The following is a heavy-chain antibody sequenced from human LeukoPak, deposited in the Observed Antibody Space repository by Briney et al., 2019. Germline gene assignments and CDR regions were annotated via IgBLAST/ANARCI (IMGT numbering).Heavy chain of an antibody. V-gene: IGHV3-33*06. Sequence: PGGSLRLSCAASGFIFSSYGIHWVRQAPGKGLEWVAVIWYDGSNKYYADSVKGRFTISRDNSKNTLHLQMNSLRAEDTAVYYCAKSGFIAAAGIRGKFDPWGQGTLVTVSS. CDR2: IWYDGSNK. CDR3: AKSGFIAAAGIRGKFDP. CDR1: GFIFSSYG. D-gene: IGHD6-13*01. J-gene: IGHJ5*02.